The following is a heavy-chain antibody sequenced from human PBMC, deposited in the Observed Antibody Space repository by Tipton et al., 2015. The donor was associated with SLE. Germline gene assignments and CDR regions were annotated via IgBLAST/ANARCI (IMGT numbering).Heavy chain of an antibody. J-gene: IGHJ4*02. CDR1: GYTFTSYH. Sequence: QSGAEVKKPGASVKVSCKASGYTFTSYHITWVRQASGQGLEWMGWMNPNSGNTGYAQNFQGRLTMTRSTSMSTAYMELSSLRSEDAAVYYCARVELRRWAFDYWGQGTLVTVSS. D-gene: IGHD1-26*01. CDR2: MNPNSGNT. CDR3: ARVELRRWAFDY. V-gene: IGHV1-8*01.